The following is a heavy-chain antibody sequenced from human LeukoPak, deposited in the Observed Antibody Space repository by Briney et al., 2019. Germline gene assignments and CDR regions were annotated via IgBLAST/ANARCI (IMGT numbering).Heavy chain of an antibody. V-gene: IGHV4-34*01. Sequence: PSETLSLTCAVYGGSFSGYYWSWIRQPPGKGLEWIGEINHSGSTNYNPSLKSRVTISVDTSKNQFSLKLSSVTAADTAVYYCARAYGYRGYFDYWGQGTLVTVSS. CDR1: GGSFSGYY. CDR3: ARAYGYRGYFDY. J-gene: IGHJ4*02. CDR2: INHSGST. D-gene: IGHD5-18*01.